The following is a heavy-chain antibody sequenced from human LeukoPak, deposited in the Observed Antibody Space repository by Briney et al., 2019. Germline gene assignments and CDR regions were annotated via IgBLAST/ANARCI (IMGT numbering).Heavy chain of an antibody. V-gene: IGHV3-21*01. CDR3: AGGYSYGPDAFDI. CDR2: ISSSSSYI. J-gene: IGHJ3*02. Sequence: PGGSLRLSCAASGFTFSSYSMNWVRQAPGKGLEWVSSISSSSSYIYYADSVKGRFTISRDNAKSSLYLQMNSLRAEDTAVYYCAGGYSYGPDAFDIWGQGTMVTVSS. CDR1: GFTFSSYS. D-gene: IGHD5-18*01.